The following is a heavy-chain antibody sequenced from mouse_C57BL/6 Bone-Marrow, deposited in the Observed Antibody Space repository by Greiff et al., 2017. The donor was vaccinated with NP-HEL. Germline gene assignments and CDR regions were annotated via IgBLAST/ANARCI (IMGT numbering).Heavy chain of an antibody. J-gene: IGHJ4*01. CDR2: ISSGGSYT. V-gene: IGHV5-6*01. Sequence: EVQRVESGGDLVKPGGSLKLSCAASGFTFSSYGMSWVRQTPDKRLEWVATISSGGSYTYYPDSVKGRFTISRDNAKNTLYLQMSSLKSEDTAMYYCARRGTGITTVVSRMDYWGQGTSVTVAS. CDR1: GFTFSSYG. CDR3: ARRGTGITTVVSRMDY. D-gene: IGHD1-1*01.